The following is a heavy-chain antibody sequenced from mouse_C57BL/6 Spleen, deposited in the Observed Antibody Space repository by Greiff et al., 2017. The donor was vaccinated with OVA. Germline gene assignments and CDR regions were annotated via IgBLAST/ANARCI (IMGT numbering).Heavy chain of an antibody. CDR2: INPSTGGT. CDR1: GYSFTGYY. CDR3: ARIYYYGRGAMDY. Sequence: VQLQQSGPELVKPGASVKISCKASGYSFTGYYMNWVKQSPEKSLEWIGEINPSTGGTTYNQKFKAKATLTVDKSSSTAYMQLKSLTSEDSAVYYCARIYYYGRGAMDYWGQGTSVSVAS. D-gene: IGHD1-1*01. J-gene: IGHJ4*01. V-gene: IGHV1-42*01.